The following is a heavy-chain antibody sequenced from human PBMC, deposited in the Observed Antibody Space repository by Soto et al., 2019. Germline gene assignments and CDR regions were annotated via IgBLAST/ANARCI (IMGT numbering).Heavy chain of an antibody. CDR2: IWFDGSKK. V-gene: IGHV3-33*01. CDR1: GFSFSSYD. Sequence: QMQLVESGGGVVQPGRSLRLSCAASGFSFSSYDMHWVRQAPGKGLEWVAVIWFDGSKKYYADSVKGRFSISRDNAKNTLYLQMNSLRAEDTAVYYCARVSTSLLDYWGQGTLVTVSS. D-gene: IGHD2-2*01. J-gene: IGHJ4*02. CDR3: ARVSTSLLDY.